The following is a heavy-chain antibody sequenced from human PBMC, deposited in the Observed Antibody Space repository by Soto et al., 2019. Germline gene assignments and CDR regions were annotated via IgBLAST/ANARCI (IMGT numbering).Heavy chain of an antibody. CDR2: ISYDGSNK. J-gene: IGHJ5*02. CDR1: GFTFSSYA. Sequence: VGSLRLSCAASGFTFSSYAMHWVRQAPGKGLEWVAVISYDGSNKYYADSVKGRFTISRDNSKNTLYLQMNSLRAEDTAVYYCARGSLPWGQGTLVTVSS. V-gene: IGHV3-30-3*01. CDR3: ARGSLP. D-gene: IGHD3-10*01.